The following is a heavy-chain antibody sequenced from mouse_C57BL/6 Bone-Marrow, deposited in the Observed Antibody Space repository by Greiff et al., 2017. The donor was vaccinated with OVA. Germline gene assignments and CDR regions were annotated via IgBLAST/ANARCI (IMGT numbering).Heavy chain of an antibody. D-gene: IGHD1-1*01. CDR1: GYTFTSYW. J-gene: IGHJ1*03. CDR3: AITTVVEGYFDV. V-gene: IGHV1-55*01. CDR2: IYPGSGST. Sequence: QVQLKQPGAELVKPGASVKMSCKASGYTFTSYWITWVKQRPGQGLEWIGDIYPGSGSTNYNEKFKSKATLTVDTSSSTAYMQLSSLTSEDSAVYYCAITTVVEGYFDVWGTGTTVTVSS.